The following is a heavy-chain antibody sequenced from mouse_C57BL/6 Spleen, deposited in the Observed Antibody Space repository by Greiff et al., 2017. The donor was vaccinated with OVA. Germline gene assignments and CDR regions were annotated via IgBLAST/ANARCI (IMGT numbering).Heavy chain of an antibody. D-gene: IGHD1-1*01. Sequence: VQLQQSGAELVRPGASVTLSCKASGYTFTDYEMHWVKQTPVHGLEWIGAIDPETGGTAYNQKFKGKAILTADKSSSTAYMELRSLTSEDSAVYYCTRWGYGSLYYFDYWGQGTTLTVSS. V-gene: IGHV1-15*01. CDR2: IDPETGGT. J-gene: IGHJ2*01. CDR3: TRWGYGSLYYFDY. CDR1: GYTFTDYE.